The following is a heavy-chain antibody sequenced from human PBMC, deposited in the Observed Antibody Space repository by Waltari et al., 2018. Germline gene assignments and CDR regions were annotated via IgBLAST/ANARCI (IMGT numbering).Heavy chain of an antibody. CDR3: AREREQRYYYYGMDV. CDR2: IYSGGST. Sequence: EVQLVESGGGLIQPGGSLRLSCAASGFTVSSNYMSWVRKAPGKGLEWVSVIYSGGSTYYADSVKGRFTISRDNSKNTLYLQMNSLRAEDTAVYYCAREREQRYYYYGMDVWGQGTTVTVSS. D-gene: IGHD6-13*01. V-gene: IGHV3-53*01. J-gene: IGHJ6*02. CDR1: GFTVSSNY.